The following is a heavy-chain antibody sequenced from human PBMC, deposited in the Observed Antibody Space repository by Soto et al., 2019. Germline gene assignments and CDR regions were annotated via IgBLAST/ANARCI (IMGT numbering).Heavy chain of an antibody. CDR1: GFSLSTSGVG. V-gene: IGHV2-5*02. J-gene: IGHJ5*02. CDR2: IYWDDDK. D-gene: IGHD2-2*01. CDR3: AHTFIVPAAISGYWFDP. Sequence: SGPTLVNPPQTLTLTCTFSGFSLSTSGVGVGWIRQPPGKALEWLALIYWDDDKRYSPSLKSRLTITKDTSKNQVVLTMTNMDPVDTATYYCAHTFIVPAAISGYWFDPWGQGTLVTVSS.